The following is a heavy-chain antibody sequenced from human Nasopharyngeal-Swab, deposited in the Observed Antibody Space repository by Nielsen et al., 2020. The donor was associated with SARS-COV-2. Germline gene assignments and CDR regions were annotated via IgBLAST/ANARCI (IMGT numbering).Heavy chain of an antibody. CDR1: GYTFTSYA. CDR2: INTNTGNP. V-gene: IGHV7-4-1*02. J-gene: IGHJ4*02. D-gene: IGHD3-22*01. Sequence: ASVKVSCKASGYTFTSYAMNWVRQAPGQGLEWMGWINTNTGNPTYAQGFTGRFVFSLDTPVSTAYLQISSLKAEDTAVYYCARDGVTSSVPDYWGQGTLVTVSS. CDR3: ARDGVTSSVPDY.